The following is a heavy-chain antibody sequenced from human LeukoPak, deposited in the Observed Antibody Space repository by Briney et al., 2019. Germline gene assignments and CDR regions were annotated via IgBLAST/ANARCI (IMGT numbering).Heavy chain of an antibody. Sequence: SETLSLTCTVSGGSISSYYWSWIRQPAGKGLEWIGRIYTSGSTNYNPSLKSRVTMSVDTSKNQFSLKLSSVTAADTAVYYCARDFSDPGWSCYYQVWGQGTMVTVSS. V-gene: IGHV4-4*07. D-gene: IGHD3-3*01. CDR2: IYTSGST. J-gene: IGHJ3*01. CDR1: GGSISSYY. CDR3: ARDFSDPGWSCYYQV.